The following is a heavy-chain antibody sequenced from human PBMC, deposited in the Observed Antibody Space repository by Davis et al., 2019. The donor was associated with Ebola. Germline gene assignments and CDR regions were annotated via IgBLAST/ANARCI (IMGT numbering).Heavy chain of an antibody. D-gene: IGHD1-7*01. CDR1: GFIFEHYA. J-gene: IGHJ5*02. CDR2: ITWNSNEV. CDR3: TKSENYLT. V-gene: IGHV3-9*01. Sequence: PGGSLRLSCVGSGFIFEHYAMNWVRQAPGKGLKWVASITWNSNEVAYADSVKGRFIISRDNAKSSLFLQMNSLRPEDTASYYCTKSENYLTWGQGTLVTVSS.